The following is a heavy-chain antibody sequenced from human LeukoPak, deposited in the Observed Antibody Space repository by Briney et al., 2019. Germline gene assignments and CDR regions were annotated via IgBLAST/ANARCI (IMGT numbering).Heavy chain of an antibody. CDR1: GFTFNSYA. Sequence: PGGSLRLSCAASGFTFNSYAMHWVRQAPGKGLEWVAVIAYDGSNKYYADSVKGRFTISRDNSKNTLYLQMNSLRTEDTAVYYCARDYVSKYGSGSPTQNDYWGQGTLVTV. V-gene: IGHV3-30-3*01. D-gene: IGHD3-10*01. CDR3: ARDYVSKYGSGSPTQNDY. J-gene: IGHJ4*02. CDR2: IAYDGSNK.